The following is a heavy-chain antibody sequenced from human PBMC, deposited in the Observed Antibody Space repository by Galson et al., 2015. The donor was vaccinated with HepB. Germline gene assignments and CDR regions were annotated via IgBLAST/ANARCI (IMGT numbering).Heavy chain of an antibody. CDR3: ARSPLRFLDWLPYYDYYYMDV. CDR2: MNTNTGKP. CDR1: GYTFTDYV. D-gene: IGHD3-3*01. V-gene: IGHV7-4-1*02. J-gene: IGHJ6*03. Sequence: VKVSCKAPGYTFTDYVVNWVRQAPGQGLEWMGWMNTNTGKPTYAPGFAGRFVFSLDTSVTTAYLQISSLETDDTAVYYCARSPLRFLDWLPYYDYYYMDVWGEGTTVTVSS.